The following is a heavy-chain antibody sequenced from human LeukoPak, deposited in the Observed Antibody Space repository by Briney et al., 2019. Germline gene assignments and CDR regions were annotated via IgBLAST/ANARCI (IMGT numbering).Heavy chain of an antibody. CDR2: IYTSGST. CDR3: ARVRVVPAAMNYYYMDV. V-gene: IGHV4-4*07. J-gene: IGHJ6*03. CDR1: GGSISSYY. Sequence: SETLSLTCTVSGGSISSYYWSWIRQPAGKGLEWIGRIYTSGSTNYNPSLKGRVTISVDTSKNQFSLKLSSVTAADTAVYYCARVRVVPAAMNYYYMDVWGKGTTVTISS. D-gene: IGHD2-2*01.